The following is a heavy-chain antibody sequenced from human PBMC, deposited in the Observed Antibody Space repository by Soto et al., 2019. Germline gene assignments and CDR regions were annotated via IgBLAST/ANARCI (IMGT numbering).Heavy chain of an antibody. CDR1: GFTFSSYS. CDR2: ISSSSSYI. CDR3: ARVKVGANDY. D-gene: IGHD1-26*01. V-gene: IGHV3-21*01. J-gene: IGHJ4*02. Sequence: EVQLVESGGGLVKPGGSLRLSCAASGFTFSSYSMNWVRQAPGKGLEWVSSISSSSSYIYYADSVKGRFTISRDNAKNSLYLQMNRLRAEDTAVYYCARVKVGANDYWGQGTLVTVSS.